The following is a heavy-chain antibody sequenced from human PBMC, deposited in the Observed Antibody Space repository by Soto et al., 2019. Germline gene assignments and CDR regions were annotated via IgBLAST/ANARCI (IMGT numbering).Heavy chain of an antibody. D-gene: IGHD1-1*01. Sequence: SVTLCHRYTVSDVSISSYYWSWIRQHDGKGLEWIGRIYTSGSTNYNPSLKSRVTMSVDTSKNQFSLKLSSVTAADTAVYYCARETPERMGYYYGMDVWGQGTTVTVSS. CDR3: ARETPERMGYYYGMDV. J-gene: IGHJ6*02. V-gene: IGHV4-4*07. CDR2: IYTSGST. CDR1: DVSISSYY.